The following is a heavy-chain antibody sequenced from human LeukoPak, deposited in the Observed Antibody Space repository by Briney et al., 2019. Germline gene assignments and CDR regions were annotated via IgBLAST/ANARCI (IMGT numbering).Heavy chain of an antibody. CDR1: GGSISSGGYY. CDR3: ARTRYCSSTSCYFDY. D-gene: IGHD2-2*01. Sequence: PSQTLSLTCTVSGGSISSGGYYWSWIRQPPGKGLEWIGYIYYSGSTNYNPSLKSRVTISVDTSKNQFSLKLSSVTAADTAVYYCARTRYCSSTSCYFDYWGQGTLVTVSS. CDR2: IYYSGST. J-gene: IGHJ4*02. V-gene: IGHV4-61*08.